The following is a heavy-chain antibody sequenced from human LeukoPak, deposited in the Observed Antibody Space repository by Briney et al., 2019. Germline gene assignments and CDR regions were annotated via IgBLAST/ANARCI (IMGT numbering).Heavy chain of an antibody. CDR1: GFIFSNYA. D-gene: IGHD5-24*01. V-gene: IGHV3-23*01. Sequence: GGSLRLSCAASGFIFSNYAMSWVRLAPGKGLEWVSAIGGSGGHIYYADSVNGRFTISRDNAQNSLDLQMNSLRAEDTAIYYCARDRLGDGYIREFDYWGHGTLVTVSS. CDR2: IGGSGGHI. CDR3: ARDRLGDGYIREFDY. J-gene: IGHJ4*01.